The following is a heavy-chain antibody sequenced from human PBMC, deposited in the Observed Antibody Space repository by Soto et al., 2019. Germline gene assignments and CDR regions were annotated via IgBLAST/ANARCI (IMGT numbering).Heavy chain of an antibody. Sequence: QVKLVQSGAEVKKPGASVKVSCKASGYTFTGYYMHWVRQAPGQGLEWMGGIKPNSGGTNYAQKFQVRVTMTSDTSISTAYMELGRLRSDDTAVYSCARVPLAVAGLFDYWGQGTLVTVSS. V-gene: IGHV1-2*02. J-gene: IGHJ4*02. D-gene: IGHD6-19*01. CDR3: ARVPLAVAGLFDY. CDR2: IKPNSGGT. CDR1: GYTFTGYY.